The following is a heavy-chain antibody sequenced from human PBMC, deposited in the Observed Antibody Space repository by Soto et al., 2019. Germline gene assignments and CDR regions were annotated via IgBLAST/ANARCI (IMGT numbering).Heavy chain of an antibody. D-gene: IGHD1-26*01. J-gene: IGHJ4*02. V-gene: IGHV3-66*01. CDR2: IYGGGTT. CDR3: AALSNSARYIDF. CDR1: GFTVSDNY. Sequence: GGSLRLSCAASGFTVSDNYMNWVRQAPGKGLEWVLVIYGGGTTDYADSAKGRFTISRDSSMNTLHLQMNSLRVEDTAVYYCAALSNSARYIDFWGRGTLVTVPQ.